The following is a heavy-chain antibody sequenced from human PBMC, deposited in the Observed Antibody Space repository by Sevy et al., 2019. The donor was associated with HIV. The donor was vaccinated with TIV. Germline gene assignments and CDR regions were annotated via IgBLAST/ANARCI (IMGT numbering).Heavy chain of an antibody. Sequence: GGCLRLSCAASGFTFSSYWMSWVRQAPGKGLEWVANIKQDGSEKYYVDSVKGRFTISRDNTKNSLYLQMNSLRAEDTAVYYCSGYSSGLDYWGQGILVTVSS. V-gene: IGHV3-7*01. CDR1: GFTFSSYW. J-gene: IGHJ4*02. CDR2: IKQDGSEK. CDR3: SGYSSGLDY. D-gene: IGHD6-19*01.